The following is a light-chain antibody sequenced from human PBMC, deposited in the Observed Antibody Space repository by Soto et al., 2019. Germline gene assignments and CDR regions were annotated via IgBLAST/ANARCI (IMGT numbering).Light chain of an antibody. CDR2: GAS. V-gene: IGKV3-11*01. CDR3: QQRTLWPRT. Sequence: EIVLTQSPGTLSLSPGERATVSCRASQSVSGTLAWFQQKPGQPPRLLFYGASNRATGIPARFSASGSGTDFTLSISSLEPEDFAVYYCQQRTLWPRTFGQGTKVEIK. CDR1: QSVSGT. J-gene: IGKJ1*01.